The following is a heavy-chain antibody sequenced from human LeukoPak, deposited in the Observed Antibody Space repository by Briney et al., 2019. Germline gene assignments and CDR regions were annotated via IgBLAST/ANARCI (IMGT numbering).Heavy chain of an antibody. CDR2: ISAYSGNT. Sequence: ASVKVSCKTSGYTFTIYNINWVRQAPGQGLEWMGWISAYSGNTNYAQKLQGRVTITTDTSTNTAYMDLRGLISDDTAVYYCARDRGIVGAKPIFDNWGQGTLVTVSS. CDR3: ARDRGIVGAKPIFDN. V-gene: IGHV1-18*01. D-gene: IGHD1-26*01. J-gene: IGHJ4*02. CDR1: GYTFTIYN.